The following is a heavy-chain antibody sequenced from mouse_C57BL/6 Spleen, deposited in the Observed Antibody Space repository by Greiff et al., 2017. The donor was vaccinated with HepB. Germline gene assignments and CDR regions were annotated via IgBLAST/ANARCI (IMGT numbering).Heavy chain of an antibody. CDR1: GYTFTSYW. CDR2: IDPSDSET. Sequence: QVQLKQPGAELVRPGSSVKLSCKASGYTFTSYWMHWVKQRPIQGLEWIGNIDPSDSETHYNQKFKDKATLTVDKSSSTAYMQLSSLTSEDSAVYYCARAYYGSSYYFDVWGTGTTVTVSS. D-gene: IGHD1-1*01. CDR3: ARAYYGSSYYFDV. V-gene: IGHV1-52*01. J-gene: IGHJ1*03.